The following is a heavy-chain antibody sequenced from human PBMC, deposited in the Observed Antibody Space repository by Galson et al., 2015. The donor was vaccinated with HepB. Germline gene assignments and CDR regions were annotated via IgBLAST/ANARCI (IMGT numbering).Heavy chain of an antibody. CDR1: GYTFTSYS. CDR2: ISAYNGNT. Sequence: SVKVSCKASGYTFTSYSISWVRQAPGQGLEWMGWISAYNGNTNYAQKYQGRVTMTADSSTSTAYMELRSLRSDDTAMYYCARESGRHSSPMDVWGKGTTVTVSS. D-gene: IGHD6-13*01. CDR3: ARESGRHSSPMDV. J-gene: IGHJ6*03. V-gene: IGHV1-18*01.